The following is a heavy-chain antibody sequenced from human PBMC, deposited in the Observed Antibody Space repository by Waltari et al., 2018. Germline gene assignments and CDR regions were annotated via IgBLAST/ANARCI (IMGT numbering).Heavy chain of an antibody. J-gene: IGHJ5*02. CDR2: IYYDGTT. CDR1: GYFINTGFF. V-gene: IGHV4-38-2*01. Sequence: QVQLQESGAGLVRPSETLSLTCDVSGYFINTGFFWGWVRQPPGKGLEWIGNIYYDGTTYYNPSLSHRLMISLDTSKNQFSLRLNFVDVADTAVYYCARQTLGYCTSAACRRLETWGQGILVTVSS. D-gene: IGHD2-2*03. CDR3: ARQTLGYCTSAACRRLET.